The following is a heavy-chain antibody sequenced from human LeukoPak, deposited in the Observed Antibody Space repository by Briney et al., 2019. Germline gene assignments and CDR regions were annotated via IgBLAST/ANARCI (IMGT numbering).Heavy chain of an antibody. J-gene: IGHJ4*02. Sequence: GGSLRLSCAGSGFTFSSYGMSWVRQTPGKGLEWVSAISGSGVSTYYVDSVKGRLTISRDNSKNTVFLQMSSLRAEDTALYYCARKSGSGNFPLDYWGQGTLVTVSS. D-gene: IGHD3-10*01. CDR2: ISGSGVST. CDR3: ARKSGSGNFPLDY. CDR1: GFTFSSYG. V-gene: IGHV3-23*01.